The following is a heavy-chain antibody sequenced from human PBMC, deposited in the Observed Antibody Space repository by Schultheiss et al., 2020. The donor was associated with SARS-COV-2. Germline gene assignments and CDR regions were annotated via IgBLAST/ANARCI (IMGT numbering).Heavy chain of an antibody. CDR1: GFTFSSYS. D-gene: IGHD1-7*01. V-gene: IGHV3-48*04. Sequence: GESLKISCAASGFTFSSYSMNWVRQAPGKGLEWVSYISSSSSTIYYADSVKGRFTISRDNAKNSLYLQMNSLRAEDTAVYYCARSRRITGTTDYYYGMDVWGQGTTVTVSS. J-gene: IGHJ6*02. CDR3: ARSRRITGTTDYYYGMDV. CDR2: ISSSSSTI.